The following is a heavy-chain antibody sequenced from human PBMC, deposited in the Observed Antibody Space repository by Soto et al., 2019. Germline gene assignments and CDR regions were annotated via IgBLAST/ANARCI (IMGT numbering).Heavy chain of an antibody. CDR1: GGSINSDDSF. CDR3: ARQLPVGATSWFDP. CDR2: LYYGGST. J-gene: IGHJ5*02. V-gene: IGHV4-39*01. Sequence: LSLTCSVSGGSINSDDSFWGWVRQSPGKGLEWIGSLYYGGSTFYNPSLKSRVTISLNTSKNQFSLRLTSVTAADTAIYYCARQLPVGATSWFDPWGQGTLVTVSS. D-gene: IGHD1-26*01.